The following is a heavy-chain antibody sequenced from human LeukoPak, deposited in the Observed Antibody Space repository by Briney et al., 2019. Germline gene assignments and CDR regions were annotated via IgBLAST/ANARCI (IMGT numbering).Heavy chain of an antibody. CDR2: ISSTGGTI. J-gene: IGHJ4*02. Sequence: PGGSLRLSCAASGFTFSSYAMSWVRQAPGKGLEWVSFISSTGGTIYYADSVKGRFTVSRDDAKNSLYLQMNSLRAEDTAVYYCATRRNGVVIFDSWGQGTLVTVSS. CDR1: GFTFSSYA. V-gene: IGHV3-48*01. CDR3: ATRRNGVVIFDS. D-gene: IGHD3-3*01.